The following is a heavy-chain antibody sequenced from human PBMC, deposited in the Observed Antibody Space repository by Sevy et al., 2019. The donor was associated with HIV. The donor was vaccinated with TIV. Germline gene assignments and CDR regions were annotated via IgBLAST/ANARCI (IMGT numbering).Heavy chain of an antibody. CDR1: GFTFSKYW. D-gene: IGHD1-7*01. J-gene: IGHJ4*02. Sequence: GGSLRLSCAASGFTFSKYWMGWVRQAPGKGLEWVANIKQDAGEKYYVYSVNGRFTISRDNAKNSLYLKMNSLRAKDTAVYFCARDDGNYYFHYWGQGTLVTVSS. V-gene: IGHV3-7*01. CDR2: IKQDAGEK. CDR3: ARDDGNYYFHY.